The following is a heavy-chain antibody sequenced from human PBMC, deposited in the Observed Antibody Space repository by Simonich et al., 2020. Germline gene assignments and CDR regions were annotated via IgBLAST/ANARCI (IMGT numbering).Heavy chain of an antibody. V-gene: IGHV1-69*09. CDR2: TTPNSGIP. CDR3: ARTNTMRELDTMVRGVDYFDY. D-gene: IGHD3-10*01. J-gene: IGHJ4*02. Sequence: QVQLVQSGAEVKKPGSSVKVSCKASGGTFSSYAISWVRQAPGQGLEWSARTTPNSGIPTYARKSQDRVTITADKSTSKAYMELSSLRSEDTAVYYCARTNTMRELDTMVRGVDYFDYWGQGTLVTVSS. CDR1: GGTFSSYA.